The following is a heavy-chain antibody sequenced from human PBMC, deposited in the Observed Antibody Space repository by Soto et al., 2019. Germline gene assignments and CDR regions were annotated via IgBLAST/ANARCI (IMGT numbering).Heavy chain of an antibody. CDR2: IYYSGST. CDR3: ARDVRITIFGVVKGVDY. V-gene: IGHV4-30-4*01. D-gene: IGHD3-3*01. Sequence: SETLSLTCTVSGGSISSGDYYWRWIRQPPGKGLEWIGYIYYSGSTYYNPSLKSRVTISVDTSKNQFSLKLSSVTAADTAVYYCARDVRITIFGVVKGVDYWGQGTLVTVYS. CDR1: GGSISSGDYY. J-gene: IGHJ4*02.